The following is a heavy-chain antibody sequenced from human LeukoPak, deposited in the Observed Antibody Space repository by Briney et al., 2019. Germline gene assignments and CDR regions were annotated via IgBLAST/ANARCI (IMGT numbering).Heavy chain of an antibody. CDR1: GFTFSNAW. J-gene: IGHJ6*03. D-gene: IGHD4-11*01. CDR2: IKSKTDGGTT. V-gene: IGHV3-15*01. CDR3: TTFYSNHNHYYYYYMDV. Sequence: GGSLRLSCAASGFTFSNAWMSWVRQAPGKGLEWVGRIKSKTDGGTTDYAAPVKGRFTISRDDSKNTLYLQMNSLKTEDTAVYYCTTFYSNHNHYYYYYMDVWGKGTTVTVSS.